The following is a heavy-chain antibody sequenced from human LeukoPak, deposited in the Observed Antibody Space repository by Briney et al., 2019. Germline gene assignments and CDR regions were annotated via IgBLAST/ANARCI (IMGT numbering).Heavy chain of an antibody. V-gene: IGHV4-39*07. CDR3: ARTRYYYNSRSYGAPYYFDY. J-gene: IGHJ4*02. CDR2: IYYSGST. D-gene: IGHD3-10*01. Sequence: SETLSLTCTVSGGSISSSSYYWGWIRQPPGKGLEWIGSIYYSGSTYYNPSLKSRFTISVDTSKNQFSLKLSPVTAADTAVYYCARTRYYYNSRSYGAPYYFDYWGQGTLVTVSS. CDR1: GGSISSSSYY.